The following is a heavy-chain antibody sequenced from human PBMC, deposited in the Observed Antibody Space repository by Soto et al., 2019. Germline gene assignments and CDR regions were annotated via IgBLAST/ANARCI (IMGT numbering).Heavy chain of an antibody. V-gene: IGHV4-30-4*01. D-gene: IGHD3-3*01. Sequence: NPSETLSLTCTVSGGSISSGDYYWSWIRQPPGKGLEWIGYIYYSGSTYYNPSLKSRVTISVDTSKNQFSLKLSSVTAADTAVYYCARGSPGNYDFWSGYYNGNWFDPWGQGTLVTVSS. CDR3: ARGSPGNYDFWSGYYNGNWFDP. CDR2: IYYSGST. J-gene: IGHJ5*02. CDR1: GGSISSGDYY.